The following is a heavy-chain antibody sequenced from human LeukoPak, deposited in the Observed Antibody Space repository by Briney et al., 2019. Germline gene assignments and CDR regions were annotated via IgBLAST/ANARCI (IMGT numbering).Heavy chain of an antibody. CDR1: GGSFSGYY. V-gene: IGHV4-34*01. Sequence: SETLSLTCAVYGGSFSGYYWSWIRQPPGKGLEWIGEINHSGSTYYNPSLKSRVTISVDTSKNQFSLKLSSVTAADTAVYYCARGIVGAIRYWGQGTLVTVSS. CDR3: ARGIVGAIRY. CDR2: INHSGST. J-gene: IGHJ4*02. D-gene: IGHD1-26*01.